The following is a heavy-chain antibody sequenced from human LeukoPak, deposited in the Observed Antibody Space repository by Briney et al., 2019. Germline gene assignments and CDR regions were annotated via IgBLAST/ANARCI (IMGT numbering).Heavy chain of an antibody. V-gene: IGHV3-7*04. Sequence: PGESLRLSCAASGFISSRHWMNWGRQAPGKGLEWVAGIDGYGSQKDDVDSVKGRFTIYRDNAKNLLYLLMNSLRVEDTAVYYCARSGVHHGFDIWGEGTMVTVSS. CDR2: IDGYGSQK. D-gene: IGHD3-10*01. J-gene: IGHJ3*02. CDR1: GFISSRHW. CDR3: ARSGVHHGFDI.